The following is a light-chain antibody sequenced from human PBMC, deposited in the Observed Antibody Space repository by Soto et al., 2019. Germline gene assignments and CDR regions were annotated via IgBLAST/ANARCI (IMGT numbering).Light chain of an antibody. CDR3: CSYAGSSTFV. CDR1: SSDVGSYNL. CDR2: EGS. V-gene: IGLV2-23*01. J-gene: IGLJ1*01. Sequence: QSVLTQPASVSGSPGQSITISCTGTSSDVGSYNLVSWYQQHPGKAPKLMIYEGSKRPSGLSNRFSGSKSGNTASLTISGLKDEDEADYYCCSYAGSSTFVFGTGTKLTVL.